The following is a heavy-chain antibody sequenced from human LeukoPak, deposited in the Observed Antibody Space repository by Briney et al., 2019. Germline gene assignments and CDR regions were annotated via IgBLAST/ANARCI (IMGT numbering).Heavy chain of an antibody. CDR3: RYYDSSGYYYPRYFDY. J-gene: IGHJ4*02. Sequence: SVKVSCKASGGTFSTHAISWVRQAPGQGLEWMGGIIPIFGTANYAQKFQGRVTITTDESTSTAYMELSSLRSEDTAVYYCRYYDSSGYYYPRYFDYWGQGTLVTVSS. V-gene: IGHV1-69*05. CDR1: GGTFSTHA. CDR2: IIPIFGTA. D-gene: IGHD3-22*01.